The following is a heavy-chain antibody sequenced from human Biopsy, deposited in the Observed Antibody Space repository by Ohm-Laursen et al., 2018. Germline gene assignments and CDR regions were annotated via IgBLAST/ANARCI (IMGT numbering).Heavy chain of an antibody. Sequence: SLRFSCAASGSSFSDNYMDWVRQAPGKGLEWVGRIRDKANSYTTDYAASVKGRFTISRDDSKNSLYLQMNSLKTEDTALYYCARAGRYCSGGGCYSWFDPWGQGTLVTVSS. D-gene: IGHD2-15*01. J-gene: IGHJ5*02. CDR3: ARAGRYCSGGGCYSWFDP. CDR2: IRDKANSYTT. CDR1: GSSFSDNY. V-gene: IGHV3-72*01.